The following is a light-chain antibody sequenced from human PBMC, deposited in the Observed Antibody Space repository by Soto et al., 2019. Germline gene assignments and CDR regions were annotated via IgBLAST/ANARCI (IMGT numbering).Light chain of an antibody. CDR1: RPNIGAGYD. Sequence: QSVLTQPPPVSGAPGQRVTISCTGSRPNIGAGYDVHWYQQLPGTAPKLLIYGNSNRPSGVPDRFSGSKSGASASRAITGLQAEDAADDYRQSYDSTQRGHRVFGGGTQGTVL. CDR2: GNS. V-gene: IGLV1-40*01. J-gene: IGLJ3*02. CDR3: QSYDSTQRGHRV.